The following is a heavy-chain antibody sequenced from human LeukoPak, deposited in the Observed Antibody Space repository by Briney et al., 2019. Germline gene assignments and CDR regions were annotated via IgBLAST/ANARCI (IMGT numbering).Heavy chain of an antibody. CDR2: IKSDGSST. CDR3: AREGSSSFDY. J-gene: IGHJ4*02. V-gene: IGHV3-74*01. Sequence: QPGGSLRLSCAASGFIFSSYWMHWVRQAPGKGLVWVSLIKSDGSSTSYADSVKGRFTISRDNAKNTLYLQMNSLRAEDTAVYYCAREGSSSFDYWGQGTLVIVSS. D-gene: IGHD3-10*01. CDR1: GFIFSSYW.